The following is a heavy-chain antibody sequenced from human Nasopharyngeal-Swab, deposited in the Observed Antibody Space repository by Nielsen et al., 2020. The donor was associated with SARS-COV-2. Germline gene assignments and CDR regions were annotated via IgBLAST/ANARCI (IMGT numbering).Heavy chain of an antibody. CDR1: GFTFSSYA. D-gene: IGHD1-26*01. CDR2: IYSGGSST. Sequence: GESLKISCAASGFTFSSYAMSWVRQAPGKGLEWVSVIYSGGSSTYYADSVKGRFTISRDNSKNTLYLQMNSLRAEDTAVYYCAKGLVGAPYYFDYWGQGTLVTVSS. J-gene: IGHJ4*02. CDR3: AKGLVGAPYYFDY. V-gene: IGHV3-23*03.